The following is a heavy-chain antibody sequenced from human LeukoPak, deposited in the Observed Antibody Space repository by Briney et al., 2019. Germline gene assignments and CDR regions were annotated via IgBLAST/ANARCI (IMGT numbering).Heavy chain of an antibody. CDR2: MNPNSGNT. D-gene: IGHD6-19*01. Sequence: ASVKVSCKASGYTFTSYDINWVRQATGQGLERMGWMNPNSGNTGYAQKFQGRVTMTRNTSISTAYMELSSLRSEDTAVYYCARAHAYSSGLVYFDYWGQGTLVTVSS. CDR3: ARAHAYSSGLVYFDY. J-gene: IGHJ4*02. V-gene: IGHV1-8*01. CDR1: GYTFTSYD.